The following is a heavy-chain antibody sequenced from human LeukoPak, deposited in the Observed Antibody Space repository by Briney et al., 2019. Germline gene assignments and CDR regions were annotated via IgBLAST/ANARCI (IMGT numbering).Heavy chain of an antibody. CDR3: ARRPGSNGDY. J-gene: IGHJ4*02. V-gene: IGHV4-34*01. D-gene: IGHD3-10*01. CDR1: GGSFSGYY. Sequence: SETLSLTCAVYGGSFSGYYWSWIRQPPGKGLEWIGEINHSGSTNHNPSLKSRVTISVDTSKNQFSLKLSSVTAADTAVYYCARRPGSNGDYWGQGTLVTVSS. CDR2: INHSGST.